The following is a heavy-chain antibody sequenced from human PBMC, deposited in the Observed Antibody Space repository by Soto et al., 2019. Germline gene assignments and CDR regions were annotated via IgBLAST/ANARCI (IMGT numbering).Heavy chain of an antibody. J-gene: IGHJ4*02. Sequence: PGGSLRLSCAASGFTFSNAWMSWVRQAPGKGLEWVGRIKSKTDGGTTDYAAPVKGRFTISRDDSKNTLYLQMNSLKTEDTAVYYCTTDSVTTVTIGVVSFDYWGQGTLVTVSS. CDR2: IKSKTDGGTT. V-gene: IGHV3-15*01. D-gene: IGHD4-17*01. CDR3: TTDSVTTVTIGVVSFDY. CDR1: GFTFSNAW.